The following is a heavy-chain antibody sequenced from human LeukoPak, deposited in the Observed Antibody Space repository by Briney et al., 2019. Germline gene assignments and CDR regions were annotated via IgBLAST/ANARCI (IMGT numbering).Heavy chain of an antibody. D-gene: IGHD1-26*01. V-gene: IGHV4-59*08. CDR2: IHSSGST. CDR1: RGSISNSY. CDR3: ARVGTLPFRTFDI. Sequence: SETLSLTCTVSRGSISNSYWNWIRQPPGKGLEWIGYIHSSGSTNYNPSLKSRVTVSIDPSENQFSLRLSSVTAADTAVYYCARVGTLPFRTFDIWGQGTMVTVSS. J-gene: IGHJ3*02.